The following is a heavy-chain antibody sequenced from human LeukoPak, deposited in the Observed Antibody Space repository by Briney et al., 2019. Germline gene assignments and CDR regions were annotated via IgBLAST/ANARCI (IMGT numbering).Heavy chain of an antibody. CDR1: LVSIRSYY. CDR2: IYSSGPT. J-gene: IGHJ3*02. V-gene: IGHV4-4*07. CDR3: ARHIGRWAFDI. D-gene: IGHD2-21*01. Sequence: SQTPSLTSTVSLVSIRSYYWSCLPQPAGTGLQWIGRIYSSGPTNYNPSLKSRVTVSIDTSKNQFSLKLTSVTAAESAVYYCARHIGRWAFDIWGQGAMVTVSS.